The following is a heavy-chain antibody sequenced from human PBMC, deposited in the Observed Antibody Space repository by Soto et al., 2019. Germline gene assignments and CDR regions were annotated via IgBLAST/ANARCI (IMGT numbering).Heavy chain of an antibody. CDR2: IYYSGST. CDR3: ARERRYYDILTGYGPFGMDV. CDR1: GGSISSSSYY. J-gene: IGHJ6*02. Sequence: SETLSLTCTVSGGSISSSSYYWGWIRQPPGKGLEWIGYIYYSGSTYYNPSLKSRVTISVDTSKNQFSLKLSSVTAADTAVYYCARERRYYDILTGYGPFGMDVWGQGTTVTVSS. D-gene: IGHD3-9*01. V-gene: IGHV4-31*03.